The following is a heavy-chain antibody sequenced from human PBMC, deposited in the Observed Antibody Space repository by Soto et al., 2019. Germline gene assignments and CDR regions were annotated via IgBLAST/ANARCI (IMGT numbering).Heavy chain of an antibody. CDR3: AHRPGGGWDY. J-gene: IGHJ4*02. CDR2: TSGSGGTT. Sequence: GGSLRLSCAASGFTFSSYAMTWVRQAPGKGLEWVSVTSGSGGTTNYADSVKGRFTITKDTSKNQVVLTMTNMDPVDTATYYCAHRPGGGWDYWGRGTLVTVSS. CDR1: GFTFSSYA. V-gene: IGHV3-23*01. D-gene: IGHD6-19*01.